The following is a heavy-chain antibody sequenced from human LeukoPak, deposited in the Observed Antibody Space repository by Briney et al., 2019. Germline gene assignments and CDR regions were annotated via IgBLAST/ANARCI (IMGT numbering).Heavy chain of an antibody. CDR2: IWYDGSNK. D-gene: IGHD4-17*01. CDR3: ATTAHGDHDY. J-gene: IGHJ4*02. CDR1: GFTFSSYG. Sequence: PGRSLRLSCAASGFTFSSYGMHWVRPAPCKGLEWVAFIWYDGSNKYYTDSVKGRFTISRDNSKNTLYLQMNSLRAKDTAVYYCATTAHGDHDYWGQGTLVTVSS. V-gene: IGHV3-33*01.